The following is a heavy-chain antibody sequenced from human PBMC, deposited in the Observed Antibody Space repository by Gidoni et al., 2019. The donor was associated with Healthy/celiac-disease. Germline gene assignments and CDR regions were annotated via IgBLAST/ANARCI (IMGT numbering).Heavy chain of an antibody. CDR2: MNPNSGNT. D-gene: IGHD3-9*01. V-gene: IGHV1-8*01. CDR3: ARRNYDILTGYLPWFDP. Sequence: QVQLVQSGAEVKKPGASVKVSCKASGYTFTSSDINWVRQATGQGLEWMGWMNPNSGNTGYAQKFQGRVTMTRNTSISTAYMELSSLRSEDTAVYYCARRNYDILTGYLPWFDPWGQGTLVTVSS. J-gene: IGHJ5*02. CDR1: GYTFTSSD.